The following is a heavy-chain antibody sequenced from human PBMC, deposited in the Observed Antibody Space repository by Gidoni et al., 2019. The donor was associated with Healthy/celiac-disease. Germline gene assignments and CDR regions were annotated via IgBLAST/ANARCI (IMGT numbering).Heavy chain of an antibody. J-gene: IGHJ3*02. CDR1: GFTFSSYA. CDR3: AKDFLDCSGGSCYSFDI. D-gene: IGHD2-15*01. CDR2: ISVSGGST. Sequence: EVQLLESGGGLVQPGGSLRLSCAASGFTFSSYAMSWVRQAPGKGLEWVSAISVSGGSTYYADSVKGRFTISRDNSKNTLYLQMNSLRAEDTAVYYCAKDFLDCSGGSCYSFDIWGQGTMVTVSS. V-gene: IGHV3-23*01.